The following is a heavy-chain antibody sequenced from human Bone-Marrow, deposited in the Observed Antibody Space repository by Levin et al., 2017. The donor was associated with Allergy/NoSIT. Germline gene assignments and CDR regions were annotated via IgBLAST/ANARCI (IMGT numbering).Heavy chain of an antibody. Sequence: LSLPCAASGFSFSDSMMHWVRQAPGKGLEWVAVISDDGDSQYYADSVKGRFTISRDNSKNTLYLQMNSLRPEDTAVFYCARDLPPYSGSYHFNYWGQGTLVIVSS. CDR1: GFSFSDSM. J-gene: IGHJ4*02. D-gene: IGHD1-26*01. V-gene: IGHV3-30-3*01. CDR2: ISDDGDSQ. CDR3: ARDLPPYSGSYHFNY.